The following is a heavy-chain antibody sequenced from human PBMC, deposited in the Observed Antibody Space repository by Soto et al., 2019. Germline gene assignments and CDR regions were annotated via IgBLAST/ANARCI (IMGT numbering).Heavy chain of an antibody. CDR2: MTGSGGDI. CDR1: GFSFSRYA. CDR3: AKDAVYNDGLWLVAN. Sequence: GGSLRLSCAASGFSFSRYAMMWVRQAPGKGQEWVAGMTGSGGDIRYADSVKGRFTISKDNSKNTLYLQMNSLRAEDTAIYYCAKDAVYNDGLWLVANWGQGTLVTVSS. D-gene: IGHD5-12*01. V-gene: IGHV3-23*01. J-gene: IGHJ4*02.